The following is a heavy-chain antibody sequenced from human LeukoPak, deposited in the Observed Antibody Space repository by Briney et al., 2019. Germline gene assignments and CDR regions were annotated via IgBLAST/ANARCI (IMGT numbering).Heavy chain of an antibody. CDR3: ARGRRIVVVIGATRTHRDYYMDV. V-gene: IGHV4-34*01. CDR2: SNLNGRI. J-gene: IGHJ6*03. Sequence: PSETLSLTCAVYGGSFSGYYWSWIRQSPGKGLEWIGESNLNGRINYNPSLKSRVTISVDTSKNQFSLELSSVTAADTAVYYCARGRRIVVVIGATRTHRDYYMDVWGKGTTVTVSS. D-gene: IGHD2-15*01. CDR1: GGSFSGYY.